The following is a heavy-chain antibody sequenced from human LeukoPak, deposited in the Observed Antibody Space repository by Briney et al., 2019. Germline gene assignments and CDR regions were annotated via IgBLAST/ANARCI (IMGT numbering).Heavy chain of an antibody. V-gene: IGHV3-23*01. D-gene: IGHD2-2*01. CDR3: AKAPYQLPTLFDY. J-gene: IGHJ4*02. Sequence: GGSLRLSCAASGFTFSNYVMSWVRQAPGRGLEWVSAISGTGGTTYYADSVKGRFTISRDNSKNTLYLQMNSLRAEDTAIYYCAKAPYQLPTLFDYWGQGTLVTVSS. CDR2: ISGTGGTT. CDR1: GFTFSNYV.